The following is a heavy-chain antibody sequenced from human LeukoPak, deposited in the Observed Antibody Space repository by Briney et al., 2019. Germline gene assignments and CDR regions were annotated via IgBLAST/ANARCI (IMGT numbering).Heavy chain of an antibody. D-gene: IGHD3-22*01. CDR3: ARGGDDSTLYFAY. J-gene: IGHJ4*02. Sequence: ASVKVSCKASGYTFTGVYIHWVRQAPGQGLEWMAWINPQSGATNYAQKFQGRVTMTTDMSISTAYMEVTSLRFDDTAVYYCARGGDDSTLYFAYWGQGTLVTVSS. CDR1: GYTFTGVY. V-gene: IGHV1-2*02. CDR2: INPQSGAT.